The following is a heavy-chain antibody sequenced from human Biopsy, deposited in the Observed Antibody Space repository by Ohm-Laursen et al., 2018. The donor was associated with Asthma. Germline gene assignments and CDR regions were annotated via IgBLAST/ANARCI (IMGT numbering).Heavy chain of an antibody. Sequence: TLSLTCAVSGGSVSTGSYYWTWIRQSPGVGLEWIGYIYRNGDTYYNPTLKNRVTISIDRSKNQFSLRLRSVTAADTAVYYCARGWNCGGDCYSLDSWGQGTLVTVSP. CDR2: IYRNGDT. CDR1: GGSVSTGSYY. V-gene: IGHV4-30-2*06. CDR3: ARGWNCGGDCYSLDS. D-gene: IGHD2-21*02. J-gene: IGHJ4*02.